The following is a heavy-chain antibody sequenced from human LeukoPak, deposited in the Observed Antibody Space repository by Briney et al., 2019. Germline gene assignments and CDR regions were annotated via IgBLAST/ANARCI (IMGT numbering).Heavy chain of an antibody. CDR1: GFTFSSYG. CDR2: INSDGSST. V-gene: IGHV3-74*01. CDR3: AELGITMIGGV. D-gene: IGHD3-10*02. Sequence: PGGSLRLSCAASGFTFSSYGMNWVRQAPGKGLVWVSRINSDGSSTSYADSVKGRFTISRDNAKNSLYLQMNSLRAEDTAVYYCAELGITMIGGVWGKGTTVTISS. J-gene: IGHJ6*04.